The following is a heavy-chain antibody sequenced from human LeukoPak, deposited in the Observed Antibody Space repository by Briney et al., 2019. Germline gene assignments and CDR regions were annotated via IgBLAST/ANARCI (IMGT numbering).Heavy chain of an antibody. CDR1: GFTFSSYS. J-gene: IGHJ4*02. D-gene: IGHD1-26*01. CDR2: ISSSSSTI. V-gene: IGHV3-48*01. CDR3: ARDHSGSSSPDY. Sequence: PGGSRRLSCAASGFTFSSYSMNWVRQAPGKGLEWVSYISSSSSTIYYADSVKGRFTISRDNSKNTLYLQMNSLGAEDTAVYYCARDHSGSSSPDYWGQGTLVTVSP.